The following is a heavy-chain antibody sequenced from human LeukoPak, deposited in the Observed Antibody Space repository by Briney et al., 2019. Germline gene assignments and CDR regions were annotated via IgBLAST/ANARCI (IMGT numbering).Heavy chain of an antibody. Sequence: PSETLSLTCTVSGGSISSYYWSWIRQPPGKGLEWIGYIYYSGSTNYNPSLESRVTISVDTSKNQFSLKLSSVTAADTAVYYCARVRPSIAYFDYWGQGTLVTVSS. J-gene: IGHJ4*02. CDR3: ARVRPSIAYFDY. D-gene: IGHD6-13*01. CDR1: GGSISSYY. CDR2: IYYSGST. V-gene: IGHV4-59*01.